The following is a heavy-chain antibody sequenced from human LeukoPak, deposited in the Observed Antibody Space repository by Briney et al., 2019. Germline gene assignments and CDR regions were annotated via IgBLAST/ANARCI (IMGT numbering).Heavy chain of an antibody. Sequence: SETLSLTCTVSGGSISSYYWSWIRQPAGKGLEWIGYIFYSGSTNYNPSLKSRVTISVYTSKNQFSLKLSSVTAADTAVYYCARLKYYYDASGYRAEYFQHWGQGTLVTVSS. V-gene: IGHV4-59*01. CDR2: IFYSGST. CDR1: GGSISSYY. D-gene: IGHD3-22*01. CDR3: ARLKYYYDASGYRAEYFQH. J-gene: IGHJ1*01.